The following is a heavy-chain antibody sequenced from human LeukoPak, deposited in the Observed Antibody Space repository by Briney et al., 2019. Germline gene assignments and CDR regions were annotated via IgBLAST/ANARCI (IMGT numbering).Heavy chain of an antibody. Sequence: SETLSLTCTVSGGSISSSSYYWGWIRQPPGKGLEWIGSIYYSGSTYYNPSLKSRVTISVDTSKNQFSLKLSSVTAADTAVYYCARLSVYNYVIDYWGQGTLVTVSS. V-gene: IGHV4-39*07. CDR3: ARLSVYNYVIDY. J-gene: IGHJ4*02. D-gene: IGHD5-18*01. CDR2: IYYSGST. CDR1: GGSISSSSYY.